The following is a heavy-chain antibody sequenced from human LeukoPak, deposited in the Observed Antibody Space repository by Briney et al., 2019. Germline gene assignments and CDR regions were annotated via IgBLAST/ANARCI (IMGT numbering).Heavy chain of an antibody. CDR3: PKVRGTYSSGCYFDS. Sequence: PGRSLRLSCAASGFKFDSYAIHWVRQPPGKGLEWLSIISWNGGFMDYADSVKGRFTISRDNVKNSLYLDMNSLRPEDTAFYYCPKVRGTYSSGCYFDSWGQGPLVTVSS. CDR2: ISWNGGFM. J-gene: IGHJ4*03. CDR1: GFKFDSYA. V-gene: IGHV3-9*01. D-gene: IGHD6-19*01.